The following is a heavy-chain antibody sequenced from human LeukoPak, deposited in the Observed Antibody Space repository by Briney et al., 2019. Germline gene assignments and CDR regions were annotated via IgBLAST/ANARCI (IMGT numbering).Heavy chain of an antibody. CDR3: ARARYCSSSSCYLDS. CDR1: GSTFSTYA. Sequence: GGSLRLSCAASGSTFSTYAVSWVRQAPGKGLEWVSSVSGSGDSTYYADSVKGRFTISRDNSKNTMFLQMNSLRADDTAVYYCARARYCSSSSCYLDSWGQGALVTVSS. CDR2: VSGSGDST. V-gene: IGHV3-23*01. J-gene: IGHJ4*02. D-gene: IGHD2-2*01.